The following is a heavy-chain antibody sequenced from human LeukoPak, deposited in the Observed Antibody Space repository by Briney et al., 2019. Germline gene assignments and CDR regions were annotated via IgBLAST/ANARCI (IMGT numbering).Heavy chain of an antibody. CDR3: ARSRTYGDYGRGLDY. D-gene: IGHD4-17*01. CDR2: INTDGFST. Sequence: GGSLRLSCAASGFISSSYWMHWVRQPPGKGLVYIACINTDGFSTSYADSVKGRFTISRDNAKNTLYLQMNSLRAEDTAVYYCARSRTYGDYGRGLDYWGQGTMVTVSS. V-gene: IGHV3-74*01. CDR1: GFISSSYW. J-gene: IGHJ4*02.